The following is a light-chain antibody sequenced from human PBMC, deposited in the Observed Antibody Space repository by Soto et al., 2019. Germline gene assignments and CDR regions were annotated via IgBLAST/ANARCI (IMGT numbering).Light chain of an antibody. V-gene: IGLV2-14*01. CDR2: EVS. CDR3: SSKSSGSTPML. Sequence: QSALTQPASVSGSPGQSITISCTETSSDVGGYRFVSWYQHHPGEAPKLIIYEVSNRPSGVSSRFSGSKSGNTTSLTISGLQAEDESLYYCSSKSSGSTPMLFGGGTKLTVL. CDR1: SSDVGGYRF. J-gene: IGLJ3*02.